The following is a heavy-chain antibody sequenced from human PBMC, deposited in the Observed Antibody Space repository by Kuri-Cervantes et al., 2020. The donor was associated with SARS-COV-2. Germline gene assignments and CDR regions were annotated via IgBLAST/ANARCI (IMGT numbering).Heavy chain of an antibody. V-gene: IGHV3-30-3*02. CDR1: GFTFSSYA. D-gene: IGHD3-10*01. CDR3: VKNLGGSGSETDEDWFDP. Sequence: GGSLRLSCAASGFTFSSYAMHWVRQAPGKGLEWVAVISYDGSNKYYADSVKGRFTISRDNSKNTLHLQMNSLRAEDTAVYYCVKNLGGSGSETDEDWFDPWGQGTLVTVSS. CDR2: ISYDGSNK. J-gene: IGHJ5*02.